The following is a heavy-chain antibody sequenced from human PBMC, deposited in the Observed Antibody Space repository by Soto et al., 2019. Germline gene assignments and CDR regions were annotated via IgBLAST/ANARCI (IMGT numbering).Heavy chain of an antibody. V-gene: IGHV1-46*01. CDR2: INPSGGST. J-gene: IGHJ5*02. D-gene: IGHD5-18*01. CDR1: GYTFTSYD. CDR3: ARALLKRSYGNWFDP. Sequence: ASVKVSCKASGYTFTSYDMHWVRQTPGQGLEWMGIINPSGGSTSYAQKFQGRVTMTRDTSTSTVYMELSSLRSEDTAVYYCARALLKRSYGNWFDPWGQGTLVTVSS.